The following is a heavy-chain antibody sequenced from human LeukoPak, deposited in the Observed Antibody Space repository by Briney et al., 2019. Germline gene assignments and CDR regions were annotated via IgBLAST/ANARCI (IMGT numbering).Heavy chain of an antibody. V-gene: IGHV3-48*01. CDR1: GFTFSTYS. CDR2: ISSDSSTI. CDR3: ARDLSSRGYTYGTPAFTFDI. D-gene: IGHD5-18*01. Sequence: GSLRLSCAASGFTFSTYSINWVRQAPGKGLEWVSYISSDSSTIYYAGSLKGRFTISRDNAKNSLSLLMNSLRAEDTAVYYCARDLSSRGYTYGTPAFTFDIWGQGTMVTVSS. J-gene: IGHJ3*02.